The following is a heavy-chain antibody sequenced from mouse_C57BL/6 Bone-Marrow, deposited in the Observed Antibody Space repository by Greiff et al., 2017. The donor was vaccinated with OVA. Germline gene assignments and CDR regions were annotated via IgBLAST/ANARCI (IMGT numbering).Heavy chain of an antibody. V-gene: IGHV5-4*01. CDR3: ARDNVGNYGAMDY. CDR1: GFTFSSYA. Sequence: EVKLVESGGGLVKPGGSLKLSCAASGFTFSSYAMSWVRQTPEKRLEWVATISDGGSYTYYPDNVKGRFTISRDNAKNNLYLQMSHLKSEDTAMYYCARDNVGNYGAMDYWGQGTSVTVSS. CDR2: ISDGGSYT. J-gene: IGHJ4*01. D-gene: IGHD2-1*01.